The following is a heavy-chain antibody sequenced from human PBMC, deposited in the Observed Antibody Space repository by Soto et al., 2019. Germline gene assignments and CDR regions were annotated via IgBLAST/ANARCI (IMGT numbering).Heavy chain of an antibody. CDR3: ARGVGSSPPRY. V-gene: IGHV4-59*01. Sequence: QVQLQESGPGQVKPSETLSLTCTISGGSISVYYWSWVRQPPGHELEWIGYIYASGSPYYNPSLRGRVTISAATSKNQISLKLTSPTAADTAVYYGARGVGSSPPRYWGRGTLVTVSS. D-gene: IGHD1-26*01. CDR1: GGSISVYY. J-gene: IGHJ4*02. CDR2: IYASGSP.